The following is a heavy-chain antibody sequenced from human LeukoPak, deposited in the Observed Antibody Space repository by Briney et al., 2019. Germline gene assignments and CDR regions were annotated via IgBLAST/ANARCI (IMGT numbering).Heavy chain of an antibody. CDR3: AKGRDKYQLLSKNWFDP. D-gene: IGHD2-2*01. Sequence: HPGGSLRLSCAASGFTFDDYAMHWVRQAPGKGLEWVSGISWNSGSIGYADSVKGRFTISRGNAKNSLYLQMNSLRAEDTALYYCAKGRDKYQLLSKNWFDPWGQGTLVTVSS. CDR1: GFTFDDYA. V-gene: IGHV3-9*01. J-gene: IGHJ5*02. CDR2: ISWNSGSI.